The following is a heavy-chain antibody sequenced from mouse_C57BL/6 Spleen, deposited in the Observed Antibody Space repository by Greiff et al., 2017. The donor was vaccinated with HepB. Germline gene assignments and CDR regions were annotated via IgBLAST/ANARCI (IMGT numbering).Heavy chain of an antibody. CDR2: INPGSGGT. CDR1: GYAFTNYL. Sequence: QVQLQQSGAELVRPGTSVKVSCKASGYAFTNYLIEWVKQRPGQGLEWIGVINPGSGGTNYNEKFKGKATLTADKSSSTAYMQLSSLTSEDSAVYFCARSVHYYGSAWFAYWGQGTLVTVSA. J-gene: IGHJ3*01. D-gene: IGHD1-1*01. CDR3: ARSVHYYGSAWFAY. V-gene: IGHV1-54*01.